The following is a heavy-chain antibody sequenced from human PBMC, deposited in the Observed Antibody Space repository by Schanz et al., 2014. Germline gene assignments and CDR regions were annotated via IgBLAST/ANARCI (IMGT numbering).Heavy chain of an antibody. CDR1: GFTFSSYD. J-gene: IGHJ4*02. CDR2: LWHDGSKK. D-gene: IGHD5-12*01. Sequence: QVQLVESGGGVVQPGRSLRLSCVASGFTFSSYDVFWVRQAPGKGLEWVAILWHDGSKKYYADSVKVRFTVSRDNSKNTLYLQLNSLRAEDTAVYYCARDFHGYGPHLDYWGQGTLVTVSS. CDR3: ARDFHGYGPHLDY. V-gene: IGHV3-33*01.